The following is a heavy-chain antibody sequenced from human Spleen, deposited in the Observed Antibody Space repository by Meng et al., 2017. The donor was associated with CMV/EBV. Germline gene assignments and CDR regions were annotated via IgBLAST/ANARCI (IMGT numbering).Heavy chain of an antibody. Sequence: SVKVSCKASGYTFISYGISWVRQAPGQGLVWMGRIIPILGVETYAQKFQGRIILTADKSTTTAYMELTSLTSHDTAVYYCAREPPSVAFAMDYFDSWGQGTLVTVSS. CDR1: GYTFISYG. J-gene: IGHJ4*01. D-gene: IGHD3-3*02. CDR2: IIPILGVE. CDR3: AREPPSVAFAMDYFDS. V-gene: IGHV1-69*04.